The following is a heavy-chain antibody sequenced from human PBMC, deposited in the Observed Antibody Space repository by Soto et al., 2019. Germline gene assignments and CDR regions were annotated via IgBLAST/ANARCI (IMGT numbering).Heavy chain of an antibody. V-gene: IGHV3-15*01. CDR3: TKDFWTGYYYYYYGIDV. J-gene: IGHJ6*02. Sequence: GGSLRLSCAASGFTFSNAWMTWVRQAPGKGLEWIGRIKSKTDGGTTDYAAPVKGRFTISRDDSKNTLYLQMNSLKTEDTAVYYCTKDFWTGYYYYYYGIDVWGPGTTVTVSS. CDR2: IKSKTDGGTT. CDR1: GFTFSNAW. D-gene: IGHD3-3*01.